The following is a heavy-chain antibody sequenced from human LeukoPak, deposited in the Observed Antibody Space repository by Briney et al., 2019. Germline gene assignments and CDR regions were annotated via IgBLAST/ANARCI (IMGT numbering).Heavy chain of an antibody. V-gene: IGHV1-2*06. CDR2: INPNSGGT. CDR1: GYTFTGYY. CDR3: ARVGYYESSGYYEY. D-gene: IGHD3-22*01. J-gene: IGHJ4*02. Sequence: ASVKVSCKASGYTFTGYYMHWVRQAPGQGLEWMGRINPNSGGTNYAQKFQGRVTMTRDTSISTVYMELSRLRSDDTAVYYCARVGYYESSGYYEYWGQGTLVTVSS.